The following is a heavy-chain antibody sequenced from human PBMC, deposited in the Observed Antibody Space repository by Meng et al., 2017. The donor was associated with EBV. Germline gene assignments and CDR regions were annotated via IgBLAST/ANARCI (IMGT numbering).Heavy chain of an antibody. CDR2: IIPIFGTA. V-gene: IGHV1-69*06. J-gene: IGHJ4*02. CDR1: GGTLSSYA. Sequence: QGQLVQSGGKGKKPGSPVKVSCKASGGTLSSYAISWVRQAPGQGLEWMGGIIPIFGTANYAQKFQGRVTITADKSTSTAYMELSSLRSEDTAVYYCARAEIAAAGRLDYWGQGTLVTVSS. CDR3: ARAEIAAAGRLDY. D-gene: IGHD6-13*01.